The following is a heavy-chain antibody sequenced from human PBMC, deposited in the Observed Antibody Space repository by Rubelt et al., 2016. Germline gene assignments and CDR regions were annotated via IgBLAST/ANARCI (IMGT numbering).Heavy chain of an antibody. V-gene: IGHV3-69-1*01. CDR1: GFIFRDYS. J-gene: IGHJ4*02. Sequence: GGSLRLSCAASGFIFRDYSFSWVRQAPGKGLEWISFINPYSTLYHADSVKGRFTISRDNAKRILFLQMSGLRAEDTAKYFCAKDVMLGSGQYSSFTDWGQGTLVTVSS. CDR2: INPYSTL. CDR3: AKDVMLGSGQYSSFTD. D-gene: IGHD4-11*01.